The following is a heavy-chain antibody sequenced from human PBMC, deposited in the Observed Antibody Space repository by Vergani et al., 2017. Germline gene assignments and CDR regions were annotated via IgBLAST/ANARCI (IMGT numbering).Heavy chain of an antibody. J-gene: IGHJ4*02. V-gene: IGHV3-30-3*01. Sequence: QVQLVESGGGVVQPGRCLRLSCAASGFTFSSYAMHWVRQAPGKGLEWVAVISYDGSNKYYADSVKGRFTISRDNSKNTLYLQMNSLRAEDTAVYYCARGYDYWGQGTLVTVSS. CDR1: GFTFSSYA. CDR2: ISYDGSNK. CDR3: ARGYDY.